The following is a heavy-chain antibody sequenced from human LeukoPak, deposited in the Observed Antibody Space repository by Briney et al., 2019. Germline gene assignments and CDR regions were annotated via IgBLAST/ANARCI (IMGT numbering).Heavy chain of an antibody. CDR3: ARHRVLPSGRWYDY. CDR2: IYYSGST. V-gene: IGHV4-39*01. D-gene: IGHD2-2*01. J-gene: IGHJ4*02. Sequence: PSETLSLTCTVSGGSISSSSYYWGWIRQPPGKGLEWIGSIYYSGSTHYNPSLKSRVTISVDTSKNQFSLKLSSVTAADTAVYYCARHRVLPSGRWYDYWGQGTLVTVSP. CDR1: GGSISSSSYY.